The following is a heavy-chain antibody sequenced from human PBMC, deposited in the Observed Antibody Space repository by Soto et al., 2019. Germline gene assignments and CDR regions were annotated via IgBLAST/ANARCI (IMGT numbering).Heavy chain of an antibody. V-gene: IGHV4-39*01. CDR1: GGSISSSSYY. J-gene: IGHJ5*02. D-gene: IGHD3-10*01. Sequence: SETLSLTCTVSGGSISSSSYYWGWIRQPPGKGLEWIGSIYYSGSTYYNPSLKSRVTISVDTSKNQFSLKLSSVTAADTAVYYCARHRTTMVRGVIILIGWFDPWGQGTLVTVS. CDR2: IYYSGST. CDR3: ARHRTTMVRGVIILIGWFDP.